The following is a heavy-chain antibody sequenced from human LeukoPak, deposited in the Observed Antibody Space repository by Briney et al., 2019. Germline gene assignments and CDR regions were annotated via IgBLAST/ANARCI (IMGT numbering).Heavy chain of an antibody. CDR2: IFYSGST. CDR3: ASGRGDVDY. Sequence: SETLSLTCTVSGGSMRSRYWTWIRQPPGKGLEWIGCIFYSGSTNYNPSLKSRVTISVDTSKNQFSLKLSSVTAADTAVYYCASGRGDVDYWGQGTLVTVSS. D-gene: IGHD1-26*01. CDR1: GGSMRSRY. V-gene: IGHV4-59*11. J-gene: IGHJ4*02.